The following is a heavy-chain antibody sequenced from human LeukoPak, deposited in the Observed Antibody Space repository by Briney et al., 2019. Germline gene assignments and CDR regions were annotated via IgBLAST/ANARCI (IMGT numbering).Heavy chain of an antibody. CDR1: GASISSYY. V-gene: IGHV4-4*07. CDR3: ARDGVENSSWYPLDS. J-gene: IGHJ4*02. Sequence: SETLSLTCTVSGASISSYYWSWVRQPAGEGLEWIARIYTSGSTNYKPSLKSRVTMSVDTSKNQFSLKLTSVTAADTAVYYCARDGVENSSWYPLDSWGPGTLVTVSS. CDR2: IYTSGST. D-gene: IGHD6-13*01.